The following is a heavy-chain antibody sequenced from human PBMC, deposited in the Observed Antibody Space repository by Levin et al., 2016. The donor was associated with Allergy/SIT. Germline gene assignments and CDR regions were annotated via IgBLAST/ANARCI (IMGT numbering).Heavy chain of an antibody. D-gene: IGHD2-2*01. CDR3: ARSKFCISSSCYAFDS. V-gene: IGHV4-59*12. Sequence: WIRQPPGKGLEWIGYIYYSGSTNYNPSLKSRVTVSVDTSKTQFSLKLNSVTAADTALYYCARSKFCISSSCYAFDSWGQGTMVTVSS. CDR2: IYYSGST. J-gene: IGHJ3*02.